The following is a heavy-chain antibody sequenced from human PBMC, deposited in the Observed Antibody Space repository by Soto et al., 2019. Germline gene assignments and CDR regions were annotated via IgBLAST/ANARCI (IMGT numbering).Heavy chain of an antibody. V-gene: IGHV4-59*01. CDR2: IYHIGST. CDR1: GGSISSYY. Sequence: QVQLQESGPGLVKPSETLSLTCTVSGGSISSYYWSWIRQPPGKGLEWIGYIYHIGSTNYNPSLKSRVTTAVDPSKTRFALNVTSVTAADTAGDYCAGTEGPRSGWTLFGMDVWGQGMTVTVSS. J-gene: IGHJ6*02. D-gene: IGHD6-25*01. CDR3: AGTEGPRSGWTLFGMDV.